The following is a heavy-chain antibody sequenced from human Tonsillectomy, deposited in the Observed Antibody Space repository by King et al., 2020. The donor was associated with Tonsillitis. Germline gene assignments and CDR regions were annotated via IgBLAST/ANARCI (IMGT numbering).Heavy chain of an antibody. Sequence: QLQESGPGLVKPSETLSLTCTVSGGSISGYYWSWIRQPPGKGLEWIGYIYYTGSTNYNPSPKSRVTISVDTSKNQFSLKLSSVTAADTAVYYCARLLSSSDYYYYYFYMDVWGKGTTVTVSS. CDR3: ARLLSSSDYYYYYFYMDV. V-gene: IGHV4-59*08. CDR2: IYYTGST. CDR1: GGSISGYY. D-gene: IGHD6-6*01. J-gene: IGHJ6*03.